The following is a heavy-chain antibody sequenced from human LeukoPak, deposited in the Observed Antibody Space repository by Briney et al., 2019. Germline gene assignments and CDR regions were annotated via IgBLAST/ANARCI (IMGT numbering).Heavy chain of an antibody. CDR2: ISGDTGST. CDR3: AKRDYYDSSGFSPLFQH. CDR1: GFTFSGYA. V-gene: IGHV3-23*01. D-gene: IGHD3-22*01. Sequence: GGSLRLSCAASGFTFSGYALSRLRQAPGKGLEFVSAISGDTGSTFYADSVKGRFTVSRDNSQNTLYLQLNSLRAEDTAVYYCAKRDYYDSSGFSPLFQHWGQGTLVTVSS. J-gene: IGHJ1*01.